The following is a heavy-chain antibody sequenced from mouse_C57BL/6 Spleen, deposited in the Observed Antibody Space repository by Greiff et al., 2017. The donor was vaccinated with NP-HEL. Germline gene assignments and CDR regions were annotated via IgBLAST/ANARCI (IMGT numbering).Heavy chain of an antibody. J-gene: IGHJ1*03. CDR2: IYPSDSET. V-gene: IGHV1-61*01. CDR3: ARDEGSGYFDV. CDR1: GYTFTSYW. D-gene: IGHD1-1*01. Sequence: VQLQQPGAELVRPGSSVKLSCKASGYTFTSYWMDWVKQRPGQGLEWIGNIYPSDSETHYNQKFKDKATLTVDKSSSTAYMQLSSLTSEDSAVYYCARDEGSGYFDVWGTGTTVTVSS.